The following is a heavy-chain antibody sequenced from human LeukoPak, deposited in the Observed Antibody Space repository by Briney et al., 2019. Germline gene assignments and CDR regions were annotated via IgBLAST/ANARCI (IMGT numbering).Heavy chain of an antibody. D-gene: IGHD4-23*01. CDR3: ARTLTTVVTPTDAFDI. CDR1: GGSISSSSYY. CDR2: IYYSGST. Sequence: SETLSLTCTVSGGSISSSSYYWGWIRQPPGKGLEWIGSIYYSGSTYYNPSLKSRVTISVDTSKNQFSLKLSSVTAADTAVYYCARTLTTVVTPTDAFDIWGQGTMVTVSS. V-gene: IGHV4-39*07. J-gene: IGHJ3*02.